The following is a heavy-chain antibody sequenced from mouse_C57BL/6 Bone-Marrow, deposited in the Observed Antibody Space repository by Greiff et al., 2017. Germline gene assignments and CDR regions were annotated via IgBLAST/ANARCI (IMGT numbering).Heavy chain of an antibody. CDR1: GYTFTAYY. CDR2: IFPGSGST. J-gene: IGHJ1*03. CDR3: ARRNDGYLYWYFDV. D-gene: IGHD2-3*01. Sequence: QVQLQQSGPELVKPGASVKISCKASGYTFTAYYINWVKQRPGQGLEWIGWIFPGSGSTYYNEKFKGKATLTVDKSSSTAYMLLSSLTSEDSAVYVCARRNDGYLYWYFDVWGTGTTVTVSS. V-gene: IGHV1-75*01.